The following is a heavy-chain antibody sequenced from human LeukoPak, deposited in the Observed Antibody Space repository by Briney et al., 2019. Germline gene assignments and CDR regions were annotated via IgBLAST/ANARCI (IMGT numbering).Heavy chain of an antibody. CDR2: IYHSGST. J-gene: IGHJ6*02. Sequence: SETLSLTCTVSGGSISSGSYYWGWIRQPPGKGLEWIGSIYHSGSTYYNPSLKSRVTISVDTSKNQFSLKLSSVTAADTAVYYCARDIGEWFGESYYYGMDVWGQGTTVTVSS. CDR1: GGSISSGSYY. V-gene: IGHV4-39*07. CDR3: ARDIGEWFGESYYYGMDV. D-gene: IGHD3-10*01.